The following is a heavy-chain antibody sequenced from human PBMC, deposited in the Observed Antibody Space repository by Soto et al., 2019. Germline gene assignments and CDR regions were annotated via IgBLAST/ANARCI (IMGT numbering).Heavy chain of an antibody. CDR3: AGGLDVDTASSFDY. CDR1: GGTFSSYA. D-gene: IGHD5-18*01. V-gene: IGHV1-69*13. CDR2: IIPIFGTA. J-gene: IGHJ4*02. Sequence: SVKVSCKASGGTFSSYAISWVRQAPGQGLEWMGGIIPIFGTANYAQKFQGRVTITADESTSTAYMELSSLRSEDTAVYYCAGGLDVDTASSFDYWGQGTLVTVSS.